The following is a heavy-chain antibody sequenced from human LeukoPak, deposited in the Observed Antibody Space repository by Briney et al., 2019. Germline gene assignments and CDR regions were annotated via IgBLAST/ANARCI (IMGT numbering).Heavy chain of an antibody. D-gene: IGHD1-26*01. CDR2: INPNSGGT. CDR1: GYTLTGYY. V-gene: IGHV1-2*02. J-gene: IGHJ6*03. Sequence: GASVKVSCKASGYTLTGYYMHWVRQAPGQGLEWMGWINPNSGGTNYAQKFQGRVIMTRDTSISTAYMELSRLGSDDTAVYYCARILRPHYYYYYMDVWGKGTTVTVSS. CDR3: ARILRPHYYYYYMDV.